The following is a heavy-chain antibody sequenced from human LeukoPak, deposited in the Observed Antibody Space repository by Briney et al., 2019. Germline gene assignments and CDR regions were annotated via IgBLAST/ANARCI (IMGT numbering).Heavy chain of an antibody. CDR3: ARDLREWVAPAAILGY. Sequence: GGSLRLSCAASGFTFSSYGMHWVRQAPGKGLEWVAVIWYDGSNKYYADSVKGRFTISRDNSKNTLYLQMNSLRAGDTAVYYCARDLREWVAPAAILGYWGQGTLVTVSS. CDR1: GFTFSSYG. D-gene: IGHD2-2*02. CDR2: IWYDGSNK. J-gene: IGHJ4*02. V-gene: IGHV3-33*01.